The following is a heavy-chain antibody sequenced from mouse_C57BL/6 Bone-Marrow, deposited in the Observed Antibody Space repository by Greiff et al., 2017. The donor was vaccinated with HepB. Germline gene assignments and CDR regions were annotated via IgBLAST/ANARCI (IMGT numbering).Heavy chain of an antibody. D-gene: IGHD2-4*01. CDR2: ISSGGSYT. CDR3: ARHGGLRRPFAY. Sequence: EVQGVESGGDLVKPGGSLKLSCAASGFTFSSYGMSWVRQTPDKRLEWVATISSGGSYTYYPDSVKGRFTISRDNAKNTLYLQMSSLKSEDTAMYYCARHGGLRRPFAYWGRGTLVTVSA. CDR1: GFTFSSYG. V-gene: IGHV5-6*01. J-gene: IGHJ3*01.